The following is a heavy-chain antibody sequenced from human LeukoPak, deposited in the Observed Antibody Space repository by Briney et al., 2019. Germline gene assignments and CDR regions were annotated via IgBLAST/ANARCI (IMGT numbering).Heavy chain of an antibody. Sequence: GASVKVSCKASGYTFTSYGISWVRQAPGQGLEWMGWISAYNGNTNYAQKLQGRVTMTTDTSTSTAYMELRSLRSDDTAVYYCARDGWDCSGGSCYSTLNWFDPWGQGTLVTVSS. CDR1: GYTFTSYG. D-gene: IGHD2-15*01. CDR2: ISAYNGNT. J-gene: IGHJ5*02. V-gene: IGHV1-18*01. CDR3: ARDGWDCSGGSCYSTLNWFDP.